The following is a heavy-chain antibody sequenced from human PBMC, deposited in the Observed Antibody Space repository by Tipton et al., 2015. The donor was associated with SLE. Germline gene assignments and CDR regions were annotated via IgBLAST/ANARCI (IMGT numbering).Heavy chain of an antibody. CDR2: IYTSGST. CDR1: GGSISSYY. Sequence: TLSLTCTVSGGSISSYYWSWIRQPAGKGLEWIGRIYTSGSTNYNPSLKSRVTMSVDTSKNQFSLKLSSVTAADTAVYYCARHIPLGGIGGSCYFDYWGQGTLVTVSS. V-gene: IGHV4-4*07. D-gene: IGHD2-15*01. J-gene: IGHJ4*02. CDR3: ARHIPLGGIGGSCYFDY.